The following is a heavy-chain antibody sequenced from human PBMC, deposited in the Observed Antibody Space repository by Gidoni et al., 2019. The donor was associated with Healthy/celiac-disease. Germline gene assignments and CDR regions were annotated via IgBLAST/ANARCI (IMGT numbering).Heavy chain of an antibody. V-gene: IGHV3-43*01. J-gene: IGHJ6*02. CDR1: GFTFDDYT. D-gene: IGHD3-10*01. CDR2: ISWDGGST. CDR3: AKAGSNYYYYGMDV. Sequence: EVQLVESGGVVVQPGGSMRLSCAASGFTFDDYTMHWVRQAPGKGLEWVSLISWDGGSTCYADSVKGRFTISRDNSKNSLYLQMNSLRTEDTALYYCAKAGSNYYYYGMDVWGQGTTVTVSS.